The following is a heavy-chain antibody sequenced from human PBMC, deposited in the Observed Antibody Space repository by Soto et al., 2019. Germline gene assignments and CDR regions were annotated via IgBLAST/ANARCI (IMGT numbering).Heavy chain of an antibody. Sequence: SVKVSCKASGGTFSSYAISWVRQAPGQGLEWMGGIIPIFGTANYAQKFQGRVTITADESTSTAYMELSSLRSEDTAVYYCARAGYYDSSGCYYHFDYWGQGTLVTVSS. V-gene: IGHV1-69*13. CDR2: IIPIFGTA. CDR3: ARAGYYDSSGCYYHFDY. J-gene: IGHJ4*02. D-gene: IGHD3-22*01. CDR1: GGTFSSYA.